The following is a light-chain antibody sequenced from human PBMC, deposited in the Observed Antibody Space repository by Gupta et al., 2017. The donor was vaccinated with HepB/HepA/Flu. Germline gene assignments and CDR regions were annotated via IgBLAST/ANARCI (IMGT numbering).Light chain of an antibody. Sequence: SELTQDPAVSVALGPTVRITCQGDILRGHFVSWYQQKPRHAPILVIYGKTNRPSGIPDRFSGSSSGDIASLTITGAQAEDEADYYCNCRDSSGNHLVFGGGTKLTV. CDR1: ILRGHF. CDR3: NCRDSSGNHLV. CDR2: GKT. J-gene: IGLJ2*01. V-gene: IGLV3-19*01.